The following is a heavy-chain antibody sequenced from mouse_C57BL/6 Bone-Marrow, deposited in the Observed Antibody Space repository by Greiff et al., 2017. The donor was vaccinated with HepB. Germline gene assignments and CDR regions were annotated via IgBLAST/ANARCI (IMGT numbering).Heavy chain of an antibody. CDR1: GFSLTSYG. CDR3: ARNRYGSSGGGYFDV. J-gene: IGHJ1*03. D-gene: IGHD1-1*01. V-gene: IGHV2-2*01. Sequence: QVHVKQSGPGLVQPSQRLSITCTVSGFSLTSYGVHWVRQSPGKGLEWLGVIWSGGSTDYNAAFISRLSISKENSKSQVFFKMNSLQADDTAIYYCARNRYGSSGGGYFDVWGTGTTVTVSS. CDR2: IWSGGST.